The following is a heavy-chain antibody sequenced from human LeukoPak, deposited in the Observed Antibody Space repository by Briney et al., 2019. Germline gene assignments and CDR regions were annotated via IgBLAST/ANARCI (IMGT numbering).Heavy chain of an antibody. CDR3: AKGITMVRGVTRYYYYYYMDV. CDR1: STSSYY. V-gene: IGHV3-23*01. J-gene: IGHJ6*03. Sequence: STSSYYWGWIRQPPGKGLEWVSAISGSGGSTYYADSVKGRFTIARDNSKNTLYLQMNSLRAEDTAVYYCAKGITMVRGVTRYYYYYYMDVWGKGTTVTISS. D-gene: IGHD3-10*01. CDR2: ISGSGGST.